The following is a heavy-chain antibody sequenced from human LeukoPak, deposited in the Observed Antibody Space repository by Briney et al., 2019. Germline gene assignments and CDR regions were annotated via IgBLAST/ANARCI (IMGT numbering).Heavy chain of an antibody. V-gene: IGHV1-18*01. CDR1: GYTFTSYG. Sequence: ASVKVSCKASGYTFTSYGISWVRQAPGQGLEWLGWIGAYNGNTNYAQKLQGRVTMTTDTSTSTAYMELRSLRSDDTAVYYCARDRRITMVRGVMLYYYYGMDVWGQGTTVTVSS. J-gene: IGHJ6*02. CDR2: IGAYNGNT. D-gene: IGHD3-10*01. CDR3: ARDRRITMVRGVMLYYYYGMDV.